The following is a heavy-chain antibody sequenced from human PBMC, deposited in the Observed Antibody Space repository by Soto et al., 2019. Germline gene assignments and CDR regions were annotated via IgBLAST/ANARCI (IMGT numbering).Heavy chain of an antibody. CDR1: GFTFSSFG. V-gene: IGHV3-33*01. CDR3: PRDSGDVL. J-gene: IGHJ4*02. D-gene: IGHD3-10*01. Sequence: QVQLVESGGGVVQPGRSLRLSCATSGFTFSSFGMHWVRQAPGKGLEWVAVIWHDGSNKYYADSVKGRFNISRDTFENPVYLQMNSLRAEDTAFYYCPRDSGDVLGGQGTLVAVFS. CDR2: IWHDGSNK.